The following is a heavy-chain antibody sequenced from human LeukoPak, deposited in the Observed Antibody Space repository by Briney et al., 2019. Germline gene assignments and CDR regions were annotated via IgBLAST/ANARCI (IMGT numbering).Heavy chain of an antibody. CDR2: IYYSGST. V-gene: IGHV4-59*01. Sequence: PSGTLSLTCTVSGGSISRYYWSWIRQPPGKGLEWIGYIYYSGSTNYNPSLKSRVTISVDTPKNQFSLKLSSVTAADTAVYYCARVGSGYLFDYWGQGTLVTVSS. J-gene: IGHJ4*02. CDR3: ARVGSGYLFDY. D-gene: IGHD1-1*01. CDR1: GGSISRYY.